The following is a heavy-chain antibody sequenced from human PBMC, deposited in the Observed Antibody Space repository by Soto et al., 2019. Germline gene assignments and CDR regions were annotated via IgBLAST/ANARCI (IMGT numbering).Heavy chain of an antibody. D-gene: IGHD3-3*01. CDR3: ARMGLKGTLMPVFGVVTDRGFDFDS. CDR1: GLSLSYAGRG. Sequence: ESGPELVNPTEPLTLTCTFSGLSLSYAGRGVSWIRQPPGRALEWLAHIFSNDETSYSTSLRSRLTISKDTYKSQVVLTMTNMDPVDTATYYCARMGLKGTLMPVFGVVTDRGFDFDSWGHGVLVTV. CDR2: IFSNDET. V-gene: IGHV2-26*01. J-gene: IGHJ4*01.